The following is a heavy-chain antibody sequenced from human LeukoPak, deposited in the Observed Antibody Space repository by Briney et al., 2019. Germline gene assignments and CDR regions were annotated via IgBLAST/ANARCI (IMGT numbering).Heavy chain of an antibody. D-gene: IGHD3-22*01. CDR2: IIPIFGTA. CDR3: ARGRDDNSGYYYGSFDY. Sequence: SVKVSCKASGGTFSSYAISWVRRAPGQGLEWMGGIIPIFGTANYAQKFQGRVTITADESTSTAYMELSSLRSEDTAVYYCARGRDDNSGYYYGSFDYWGQGTLVTVSS. CDR1: GGTFSSYA. V-gene: IGHV1-69*01. J-gene: IGHJ4*02.